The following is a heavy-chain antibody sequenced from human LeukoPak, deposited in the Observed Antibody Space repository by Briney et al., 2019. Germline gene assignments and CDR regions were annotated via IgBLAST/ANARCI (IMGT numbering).Heavy chain of an antibody. J-gene: IGHJ4*02. D-gene: IGHD6-19*01. Sequence: PGGSLRLSCAASGFTFRDYAMYWVRQAPGKGLEYVSVIRTDGSRIYYADSVKGRFTIPRDNFKNTLYLQMGSLRAEDMAFYYCTRVVAISTSGWYDTFDYWGQGALVTVSS. V-gene: IGHV3-64*02. CDR2: IRTDGSRI. CDR3: TRVVAISTSGWYDTFDY. CDR1: GFTFRDYA.